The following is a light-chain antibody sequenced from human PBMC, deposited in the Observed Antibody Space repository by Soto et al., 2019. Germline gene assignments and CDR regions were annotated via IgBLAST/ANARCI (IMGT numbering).Light chain of an antibody. J-gene: IGLJ2*01. CDR1: SGHSYYA. CDR3: QTWGTGGVV. V-gene: IGLV4-69*01. Sequence: QPVLTQSPSASASLGASVKLTCTLSSGHSYYAIAWHQQQPEKGPRYLMKLNSDGSHSKGDGIPDRFSGSSSGAERYLTISSLQSEDEADYSCQTWGTGGVVFGGGTKLTVL. CDR2: LNSDGSH.